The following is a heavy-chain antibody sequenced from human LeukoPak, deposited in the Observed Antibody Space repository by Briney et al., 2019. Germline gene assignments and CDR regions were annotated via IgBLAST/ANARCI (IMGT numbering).Heavy chain of an antibody. V-gene: IGHV3-23*01. Sequence: PGGSLRLSCAASGFTFNNYAMNWVRQAPGKGLEWVSDISGSGSTYYADSVKGRFTISRDNSKNTLYLQMNSLRAEDTAVYYCARGTTVVTPWGQGTLVTVSS. CDR2: ISGSGST. CDR3: ARGTTVVTP. J-gene: IGHJ5*02. D-gene: IGHD4-23*01. CDR1: GFTFNNYA.